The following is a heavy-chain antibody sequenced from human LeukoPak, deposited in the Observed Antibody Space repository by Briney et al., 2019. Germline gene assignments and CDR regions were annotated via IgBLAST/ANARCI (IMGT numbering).Heavy chain of an antibody. CDR2: ISGSGAST. V-gene: IGHV3-23*01. CDR3: AEDAVNSSWRRRPDY. D-gene: IGHD6-13*01. Sequence: GGSLRLSCAASGFTFSSYAMSWVRQAPGKGLEWVSAISGSGASTYYADSVKGRFTISRDNSKNTLYLQMNSLRAEDTAVYYCAEDAVNSSWRRRPDYWGQGTLVTVSS. CDR1: GFTFSSYA. J-gene: IGHJ4*02.